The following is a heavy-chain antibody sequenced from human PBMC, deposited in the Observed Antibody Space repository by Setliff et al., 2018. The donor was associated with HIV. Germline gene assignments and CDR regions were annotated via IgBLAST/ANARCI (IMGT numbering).Heavy chain of an antibody. CDR3: ARGGVYYYDSSGWSMDY. D-gene: IGHD3-22*01. V-gene: IGHV1-69*13. CDR2: IIPIFGTA. CDR1: GGTFSSYA. J-gene: IGHJ4*02. Sequence: SVKVSCKASGGTFSSYAISWVRQAPGQGLEWMGGIIPIFGTANYAQEFQGRVTITADESTSTAYMELSSLRSEDTAVYYCARGGVYYYDSSGWSMDYWGQGTLVTVSS.